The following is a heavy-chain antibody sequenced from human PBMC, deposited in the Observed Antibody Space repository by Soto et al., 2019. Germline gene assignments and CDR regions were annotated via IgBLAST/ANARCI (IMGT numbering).Heavy chain of an antibody. CDR1: GFTFSDYS. CDR2: ISSSSTYI. V-gene: IGHV3-21*01. CDR3: ARVSIASAVGGNWFDP. J-gene: IGHJ5*02. D-gene: IGHD6-13*01. Sequence: GGSLRLSCAASGFTFSDYSMNWVRQAPGKGLAWVSSISSSSTYIYYADSVKGRFTISRDNAKNSLYLQMNSLRAEDTAVYYCARVSIASAVGGNWFDPWGQGTLVTVSS.